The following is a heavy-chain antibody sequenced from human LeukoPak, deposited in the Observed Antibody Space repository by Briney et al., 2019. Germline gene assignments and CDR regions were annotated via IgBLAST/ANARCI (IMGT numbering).Heavy chain of an antibody. CDR1: GFTFSSYS. D-gene: IGHD6-6*01. V-gene: IGHV3-21*01. CDR3: ARRGSSSSFDY. Sequence: GGSLRLSCEGSGFTFSSYSMNWVRRAPGKGLEWVSSISSSSSYIYYADSVKGRFTISRDNAKNSLYLQMNSLRAEDTAVYYCARRGSSSSFDYWGQGTLVTVSS. J-gene: IGHJ4*02. CDR2: ISSSSSYI.